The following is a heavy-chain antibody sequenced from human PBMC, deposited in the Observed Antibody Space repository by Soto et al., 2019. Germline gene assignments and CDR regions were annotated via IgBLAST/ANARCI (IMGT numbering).Heavy chain of an antibody. V-gene: IGHV3-66*01. CDR2: IYSDGST. D-gene: IGHD1-1*01. CDR3: ARDQLEGNWFDP. Sequence: GGSLRLSCAASGFTVNSNYMSWVRQAPGKGLEWVSVIYSDGSTYYADSVKGRFIISRDNSNNTLYFQMNSLRAADTAVYYCARDQLEGNWFDPWGQGTLVTVSS. CDR1: GFTVNSNY. J-gene: IGHJ5*02.